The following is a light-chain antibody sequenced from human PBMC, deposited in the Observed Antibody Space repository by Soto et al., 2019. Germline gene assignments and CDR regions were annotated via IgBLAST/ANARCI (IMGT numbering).Light chain of an antibody. Sequence: QSVLTQPPSASGTPGQGVTLSCSGSASNIGSQPVSWYQHLPGTAPKLLISRNTERPSGVPDRFSSSKSGTSAALAISGLQSEDEGDYYCAAWDDSLDAWLFGGGTKLTVL. CDR1: ASNIGSQP. CDR3: AAWDDSLDAWL. J-gene: IGLJ3*02. CDR2: RNT. V-gene: IGLV1-44*01.